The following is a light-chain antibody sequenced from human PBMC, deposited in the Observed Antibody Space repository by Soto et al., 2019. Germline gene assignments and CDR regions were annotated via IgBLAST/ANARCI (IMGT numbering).Light chain of an antibody. J-gene: IGLJ3*02. V-gene: IGLV3-21*02. CDR2: DDS. CDR3: QVWDSSTDHGV. CDR1: NIGDEP. Sequence: SSELTQPPSVSVAPGQTARLTCGGDNIGDEPVHWYQERPGQAPVLVVYDDSDRPSGIPERFTGSNSGNTATLTISRVEAGDEADYYCQVWDSSTDHGVFGGGTKLTVL.